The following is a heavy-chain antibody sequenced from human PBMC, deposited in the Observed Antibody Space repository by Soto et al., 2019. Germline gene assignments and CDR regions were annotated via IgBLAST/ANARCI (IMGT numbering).Heavy chain of an antibody. CDR1: GYTFTGYY. V-gene: IGHV1-2*02. CDR3: ARGYSYAGFFDP. CDR2: INPNSGGT. J-gene: IGHJ5*02. Sequence: ASVKVPCKASGYTFTGYYMRWVRQAPGQGLEWMGWINPNSGGTNYAQKVQGRVTMTRDTSISTAYMELSRLRSDDTAVYYCARGYSYAGFFDPWGQGTLVTVSS. D-gene: IGHD5-18*01.